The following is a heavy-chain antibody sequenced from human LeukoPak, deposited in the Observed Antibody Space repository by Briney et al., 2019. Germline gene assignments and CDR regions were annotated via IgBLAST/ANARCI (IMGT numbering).Heavy chain of an antibody. CDR3: AKAAIRYFDWLFRYYFDY. Sequence: GGSLRLSCAASGFTFSSYAMHWVRQAPGKGLEWVAVISYDGSNKYYADSVKGRFTISRDNSKNTLYLQMNSLRAEDTAVYYCAKAAIRYFDWLFRYYFDYWGQGTLVTVSS. D-gene: IGHD3-9*01. CDR2: ISYDGSNK. CDR1: GFTFSSYA. J-gene: IGHJ4*02. V-gene: IGHV3-30-3*01.